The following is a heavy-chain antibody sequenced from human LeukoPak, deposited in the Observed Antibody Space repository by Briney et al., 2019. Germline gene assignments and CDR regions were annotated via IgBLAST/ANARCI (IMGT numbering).Heavy chain of an antibody. CDR3: ARGVGVC. D-gene: IGHD1-26*01. CDR1: GFPFSSYW. V-gene: IGHV3-23*01. Sequence: GGSLDLSGAASGFPFSSYWMSWVGRAPGKGLEWVSAISGSGGSTYYADSVKGRFTISRDNSKNTLYLQMNSLRAEDTAVYYCARGVGVCWGQGTMVTVSS. J-gene: IGHJ3*01. CDR2: ISGSGGST.